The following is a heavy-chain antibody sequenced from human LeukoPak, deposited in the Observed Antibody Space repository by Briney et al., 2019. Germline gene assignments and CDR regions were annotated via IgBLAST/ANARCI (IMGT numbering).Heavy chain of an antibody. CDR3: ARRRFYSSGWYFPFDY. Sequence: SETLSLTCAVYGGSFSGYYWSWIRQPPGKGLEWIGEINHSGSTNYNPSLKSRVTISVDTSKNQFSLKLSSVTAADTAVYYCARRRFYSSGWYFPFDYWGQGTLVTVSS. V-gene: IGHV4-34*01. CDR1: GGSFSGYY. J-gene: IGHJ4*02. D-gene: IGHD6-19*01. CDR2: INHSGST.